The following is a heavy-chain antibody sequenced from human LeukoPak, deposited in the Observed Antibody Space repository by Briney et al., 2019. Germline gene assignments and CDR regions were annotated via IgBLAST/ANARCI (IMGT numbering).Heavy chain of an antibody. Sequence: PGGALRLSCAAPGFPFSSYSMNWVRQAPGEGLEGGSSISSSSRHIYYADSVKGRFTIFRDDAKNSLFLQMDSLRVEDTAMYYCVRDFSTVTTAYLHHWGQGTLLTVSS. CDR1: GFPFSSYS. CDR2: ISSSSRHI. J-gene: IGHJ1*01. CDR3: VRDFSTVTTAYLHH. D-gene: IGHD4-17*01. V-gene: IGHV3-21*04.